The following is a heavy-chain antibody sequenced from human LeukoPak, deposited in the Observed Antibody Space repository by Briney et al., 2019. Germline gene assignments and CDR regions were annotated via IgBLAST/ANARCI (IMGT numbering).Heavy chain of an antibody. Sequence: GGSLRLSCVASGFTFSGYWMNWVRQSPGKGLEWVANIKQDGSEKYYVDSVKGRFTISRDNARSSLYLQMNGLRAEDTGLYYCARDPSRRYTYGYGDSWGQGTLVIVSS. CDR1: GFTFSGYW. D-gene: IGHD5-18*01. CDR2: IKQDGSEK. CDR3: ARDPSRRYTYGYGDS. V-gene: IGHV3-7*01. J-gene: IGHJ4*02.